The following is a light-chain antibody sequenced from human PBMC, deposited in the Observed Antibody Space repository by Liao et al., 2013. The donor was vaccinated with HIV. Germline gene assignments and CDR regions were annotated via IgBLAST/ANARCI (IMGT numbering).Light chain of an antibody. CDR1: NIRTKS. CDR2: YDN. V-gene: IGLV3-21*01. CDR3: QVWDSSSDHHV. Sequence: SFELTQPPSVSVAPGKTARITCGGNNIRTKSVHWYQQMPGQAPVLVIYYDNDRPSGIPERFSGSHSGNTATLTISRVEAGDEADYYCQVWDSSSDHHVFGTGTKVTVL. J-gene: IGLJ1*01.